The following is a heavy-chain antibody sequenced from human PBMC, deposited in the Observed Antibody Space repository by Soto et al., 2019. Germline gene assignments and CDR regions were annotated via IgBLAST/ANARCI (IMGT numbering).Heavy chain of an antibody. CDR1: GFTVSSNY. J-gene: IGHJ6*02. CDR3: ARESLGIAAAGYYYGMDV. D-gene: IGHD6-13*01. Sequence: GGSLRLSCAAPGFTVSSNYMSWVRQAPGKGLEWVSVIYSGGSTYYADSVKGRFTISRDNSKNTLYLQMNSLRAEDTAVYYCARESLGIAAAGYYYGMDVWGQGTTLTVSS. CDR2: IYSGGST. V-gene: IGHV3-53*01.